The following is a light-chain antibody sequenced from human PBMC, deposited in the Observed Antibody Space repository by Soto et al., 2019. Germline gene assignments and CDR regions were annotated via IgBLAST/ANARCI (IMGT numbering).Light chain of an antibody. J-gene: IGKJ5*01. CDR1: QKINNY. V-gene: IGKV1-39*01. CDR2: GAS. Sequence: DIPITHSPTPLSASLGDRGTVTFRTSQKINNYLNWYQQKPGKAPKLLIYGASSVQSGVPLRFSGSGSGTEFTLTISSLQPEDFAIYYCEQTYSTPVTFGQGTRLEIK. CDR3: EQTYSTPVT.